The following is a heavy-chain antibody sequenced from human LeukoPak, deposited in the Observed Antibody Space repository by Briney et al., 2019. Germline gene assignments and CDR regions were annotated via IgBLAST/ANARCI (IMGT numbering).Heavy chain of an antibody. V-gene: IGHV3-53*01. D-gene: IGHD3-22*01. Sequence: PGGSLRLSCAASGFTVSSNYMSWVRQAPGKGLEWVSVIYSGGSTYYADFVKGRFTISRDNSKNTLYLQVNSLRAEDTAVYYCARAPSYYDSNGYQGWGQGTLVTVSS. CDR1: GFTVSSNY. J-gene: IGHJ4*02. CDR2: IYSGGST. CDR3: ARAPSYYDSNGYQG.